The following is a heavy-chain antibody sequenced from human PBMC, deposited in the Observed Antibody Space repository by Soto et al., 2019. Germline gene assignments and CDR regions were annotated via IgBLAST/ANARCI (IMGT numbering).Heavy chain of an antibody. CDR1: GGTFSSYT. V-gene: IGHV1-69*04. CDR2: IIPILGIA. CDR3: AREASSSWYAATGDWFDP. J-gene: IGHJ5*02. D-gene: IGHD6-13*01. Sequence: SVKVSYKASGGTFSSYTISWVRQAPGQGLEWMGRIIPILGIANYAQKFQGRVTITADKSTSTAYMELSSLRSEDTAVYYCAREASSSWYAATGDWFDPWCQGTLVTVSS.